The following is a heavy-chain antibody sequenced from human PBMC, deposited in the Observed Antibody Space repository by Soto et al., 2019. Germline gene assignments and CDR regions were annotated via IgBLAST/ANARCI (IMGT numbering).Heavy chain of an antibody. CDR3: ARMGASWMNV. V-gene: IGHV1-18*01. D-gene: IGHD3-16*01. J-gene: IGHJ4*02. CDR1: GYTFPSYG. CDR2: ISAYNGNT. Sequence: QVQLVQSGAEVKKPGSSVQLSCKSSGYTFPSYGISWVRQAPGQGLEWMGWISAYNGNTNYAQKLQGRVTMTTDTSTSTADMELRSLRSDDTAVYYCARMGASWMNVWVQGTLVTDSS.